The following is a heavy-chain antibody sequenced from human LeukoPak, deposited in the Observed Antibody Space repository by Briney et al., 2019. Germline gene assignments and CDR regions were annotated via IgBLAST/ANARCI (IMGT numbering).Heavy chain of an antibody. CDR3: ARAPSYDSSGYRLFDY. Sequence: SETLSLTCTVSGGSISSHYWSWFRQPPGKGLEWIGYIYYSGSTNYNPSLKSRVTISVDTSKNQFSLKLSSVTAADTAVYYCARAPSYDSSGYRLFDYWGQGTLVTVSS. CDR2: IYYSGST. D-gene: IGHD3-22*01. J-gene: IGHJ4*02. CDR1: GGSISSHY. V-gene: IGHV4-59*11.